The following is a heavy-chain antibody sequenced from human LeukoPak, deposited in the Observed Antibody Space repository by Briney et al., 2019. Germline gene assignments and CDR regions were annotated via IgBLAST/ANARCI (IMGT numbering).Heavy chain of an antibody. J-gene: IGHJ4*02. CDR1: GFTFSSYS. D-gene: IGHD1-26*01. V-gene: IGHV3-21*01. Sequence: PGGSLRLSCAASGFTFSSYSMNWVRQAPGKGLEWVSSISSSSSYIYYADSVKGRFTISRDNAKNSLYLQMNSLRAEDTAVYYCARAGRGATTFDYWGQGTLVTVSS. CDR3: ARAGRGATTFDY. CDR2: ISSSSSYI.